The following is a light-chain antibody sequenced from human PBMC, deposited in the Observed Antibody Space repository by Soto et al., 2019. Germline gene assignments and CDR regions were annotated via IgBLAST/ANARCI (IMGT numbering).Light chain of an antibody. J-gene: IGKJ4*01. CDR3: LQDYNYPFT. V-gene: IGKV1-6*01. CDR2: AAS. Sequence: AIQMTQSPSSLSASVGDRVTIICRASQDIRTDLGWYQQKPGKAPKVLIYAASSLQSGVPSRFSGSGSGTDFTLTISSLQPEDFATYYCLQDYNYPFTFGGGTKVEIK. CDR1: QDIRTD.